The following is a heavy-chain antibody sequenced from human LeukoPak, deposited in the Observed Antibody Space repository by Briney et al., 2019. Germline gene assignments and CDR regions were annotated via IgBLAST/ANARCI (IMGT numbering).Heavy chain of an antibody. J-gene: IGHJ4*02. D-gene: IGHD3-22*01. CDR1: GGTFSSYA. V-gene: IGHV1-69*04. CDR3: ARDLIGRYYYDSSGYLG. CDR2: IIPILGIA. Sequence: ASVKVSCKASGGTFSSYAISWVRQAPGQGLEWMGRIIPILGIANYAQKFQGRVTITADESTSTAYMELSSLRSEDTAVYYCARDLIGRYYYDSSGYLGWGQGTLVTVSS.